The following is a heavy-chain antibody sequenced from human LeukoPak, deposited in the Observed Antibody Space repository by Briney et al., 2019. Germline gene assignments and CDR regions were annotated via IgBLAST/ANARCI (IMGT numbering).Heavy chain of an antibody. CDR3: AKNYGSGTYYNYFDS. CDR1: GFTFSTYA. J-gene: IGHJ4*02. CDR2: ISGSGGST. Sequence: RSGGSLRLSCAASGFTFSTYAMSWVRQAPGKGLEWVSGISGSGGSTYYADSVKGRFTISRDNSENTLYLQINSLRAEDTAVFYCAKNYGSGTYYNYFDSWGQGTLVTVSS. D-gene: IGHD3-10*01. V-gene: IGHV3-23*01.